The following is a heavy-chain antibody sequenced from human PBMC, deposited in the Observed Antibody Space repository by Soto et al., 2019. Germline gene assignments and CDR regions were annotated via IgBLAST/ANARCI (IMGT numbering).Heavy chain of an antibody. CDR3: ARDRPSRYSGSYYYYYGMDV. CDR1: GFTFSSYA. J-gene: IGHJ6*02. Sequence: LRLSCAASGFTFSSYAMSWVRQAPGKGLEWVSVIYSGGSTYYADSVKGRFTISRDNSKNTLYLQMNSLRAEDTAVYYCARDRPSRYSGSYYYYYGMDVWGQGTTVTVSS. CDR2: IYSGGST. D-gene: IGHD1-26*01. V-gene: IGHV3-53*01.